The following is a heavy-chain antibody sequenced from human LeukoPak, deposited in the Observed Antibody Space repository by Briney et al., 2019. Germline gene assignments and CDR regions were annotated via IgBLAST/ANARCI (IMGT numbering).Heavy chain of an antibody. V-gene: IGHV3-7*03. J-gene: IGHJ4*02. Sequence: GGSLSLSCAASGFRFSGYWMTWVRQAPGRGLEWVANIKGDGSETSYVTSVRGRFTISRDNAKNSLYLQMNDLRVEDTAVYYCAREEVKSFDNWGQGTLVTVSS. CDR2: IKGDGSET. CDR1: GFRFSGYW. CDR3: AREEVKSFDN.